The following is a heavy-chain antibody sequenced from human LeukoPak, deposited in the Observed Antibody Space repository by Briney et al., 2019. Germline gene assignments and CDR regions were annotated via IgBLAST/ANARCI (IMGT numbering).Heavy chain of an antibody. CDR3: ARELRRGIAAALDN. Sequence: GGSLRLSCAASGFTFSSYGMHWVRQAPGKGVEWVAVIWYGGSNKYYAASVKGRFTISRDNYKNTLYLQMNSLRAEDTAVYYCARELRRGIAAALDNWGQGTLVTVSS. J-gene: IGHJ4*02. V-gene: IGHV3-33*01. D-gene: IGHD6-13*01. CDR1: GFTFSSYG. CDR2: IWYGGSNK.